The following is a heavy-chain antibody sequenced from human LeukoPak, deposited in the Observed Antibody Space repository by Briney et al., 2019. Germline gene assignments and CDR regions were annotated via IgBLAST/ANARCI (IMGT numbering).Heavy chain of an antibody. D-gene: IGHD6-19*01. CDR3: ARVVGSGWPPFDH. J-gene: IGHJ4*02. CDR2: IWNDGTNK. Sequence: GGSLRLSCAASGFTFSSYGMHWVRQAPGKGLEWVAVIWNDGTNKYYGDSVKGRFTISRDNSKNTVYLQVNSLRDEDTAVYYCARVVGSGWPPFDHWGQGTLVTVSS. CDR1: GFTFSSYG. V-gene: IGHV3-33*01.